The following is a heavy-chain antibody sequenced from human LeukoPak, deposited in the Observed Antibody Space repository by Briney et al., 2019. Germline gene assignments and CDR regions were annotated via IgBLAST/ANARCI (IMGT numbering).Heavy chain of an antibody. V-gene: IGHV3-30*02. CDR2: IRYDGSNK. Sequence: GGSLRLSCAASGFTFSSYGMHWVRQAPGKGLEWVAFIRYDGSNKYYADSVKGRFTISRDNSKNTLYLQMNSLRAEDTAVYYCAKAPRGDVGATISFDYWGQGTLVTVSS. J-gene: IGHJ4*02. CDR3: AKAPRGDVGATISFDY. D-gene: IGHD1-26*01. CDR1: GFTFSSYG.